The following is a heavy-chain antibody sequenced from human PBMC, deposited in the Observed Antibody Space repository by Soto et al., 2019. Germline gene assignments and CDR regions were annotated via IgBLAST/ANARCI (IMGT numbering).Heavy chain of an antibody. J-gene: IGHJ4*02. Sequence: QVQLVQSGAEVKKPGASVKVSCKASGYTFTSYDINWVRQATGQGLEWMGWMNPNSGNTGYAQKFQGRVTMTRNTSISTAYMELSSLRSEDTAVYYCARGMADFWSGYPSDFDYWGQGTLVTVSS. CDR2: MNPNSGNT. CDR1: GYTFTSYD. V-gene: IGHV1-8*01. CDR3: ARGMADFWSGYPSDFDY. D-gene: IGHD3-3*01.